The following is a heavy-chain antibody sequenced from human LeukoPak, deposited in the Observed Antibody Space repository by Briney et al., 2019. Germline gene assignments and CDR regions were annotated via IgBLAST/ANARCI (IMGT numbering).Heavy chain of an antibody. J-gene: IGHJ6*03. CDR2: ISSSSSYI. Sequence: PGGSLRLSCAASGFTFSSYSMNWVRQAPGKGLEWVSSISSSSSYIYYADSVKGRFTISRDYAKNSLYLQMNSLRAEDTAVYYCAREGSSGWYSVVYYYMDVWGKGTTVTVSS. CDR1: GFTFSSYS. V-gene: IGHV3-21*01. CDR3: AREGSSGWYSVVYYYMDV. D-gene: IGHD6-19*01.